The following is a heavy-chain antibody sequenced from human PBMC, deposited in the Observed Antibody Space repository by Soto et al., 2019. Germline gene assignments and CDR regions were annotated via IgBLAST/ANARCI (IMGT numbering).Heavy chain of an antibody. Sequence: GGSLRLSCAASGYTFSSFGMHWVRQAPGKGLEWMSVISYEGGSTRYAASVQGRFTISRDNSKKILYLQMNSLRRDDTAVYYSAKDGEAGRGTGHEYWGQGTLVTVSS. CDR3: AKDGEAGRGTGHEY. CDR1: GYTFSSFG. J-gene: IGHJ4*02. V-gene: IGHV3-30*18. CDR2: ISYEGGST. D-gene: IGHD3-10*01.